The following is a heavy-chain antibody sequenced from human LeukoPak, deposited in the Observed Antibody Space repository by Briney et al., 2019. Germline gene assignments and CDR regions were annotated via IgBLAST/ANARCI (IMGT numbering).Heavy chain of an antibody. CDR2: INANNGNI. J-gene: IGHJ4*02. D-gene: IGHD3-9*01. CDR3: ARDIDYNIDY. V-gene: IGHV1-18*04. Sequence: ASVKVSCKGSGYTFTKYGVSWVRQAPGQGLEWIGWINANNGNINYAQNLQGRVTVTTDTSTSTAYMELRSLRSDDTAVYYCARDIDYNIDYWGQGTLVTVSS. CDR1: GYTFTKYG.